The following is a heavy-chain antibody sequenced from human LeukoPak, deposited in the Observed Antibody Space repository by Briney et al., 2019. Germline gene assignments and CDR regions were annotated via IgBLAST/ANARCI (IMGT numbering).Heavy chain of an antibody. CDR3: ARADSGYDFRFGWFDP. D-gene: IGHD5-12*01. J-gene: IGHJ5*02. V-gene: IGHV4-61*02. CDR2: IYTSGST. CDR1: GGSISSGSYY. Sequence: PSETLSLTCTVSGGSISSGSYYWSWIRQPAGKGLEWIGRIYTSGSTNYNPSLKSRVTISVDTSKNQFSLKLSSVTAADTAVYYCARADSGYDFRFGWFDPWGQGTLVTVSS.